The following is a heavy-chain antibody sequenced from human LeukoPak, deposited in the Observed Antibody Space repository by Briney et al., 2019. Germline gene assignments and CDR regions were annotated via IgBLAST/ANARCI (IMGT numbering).Heavy chain of an antibody. CDR3: AKDRRSGGSCSDY. CDR2: ISGSGDST. CDR1: GFTFSGYA. V-gene: IGHV3-23*01. J-gene: IGHJ4*02. D-gene: IGHD2-15*01. Sequence: GGSLRLSCAASGFTFSGYAMSWVRQAPGGGLGWVSTISGSGDSTYYADSVKGRFTISRDNSKNTLYLQMNSLRAEDTAVYYCAKDRRSGGSCSDYWGQGTLVTVSS.